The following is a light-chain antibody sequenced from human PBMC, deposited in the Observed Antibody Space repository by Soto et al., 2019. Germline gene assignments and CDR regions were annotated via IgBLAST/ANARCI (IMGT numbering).Light chain of an antibody. V-gene: IGLV6-57*02. CDR1: SGSIASNY. J-gene: IGLJ2*01. Sequence: NFMLTQPHSVSESPGKTVTISCTGSSGSIASNYVQWYQQRPGSAPTTVIYADDQRPSGVPDRFPGSIDSSSNSASLTISGLMTEDEADYYCQSYDSSNVVFGGGTKLTVL. CDR2: ADD. CDR3: QSYDSSNVV.